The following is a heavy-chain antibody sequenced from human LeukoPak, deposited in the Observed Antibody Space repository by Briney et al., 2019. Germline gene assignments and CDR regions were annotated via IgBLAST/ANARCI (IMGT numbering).Heavy chain of an antibody. J-gene: IGHJ4*02. V-gene: IGHV1-2*02. D-gene: IGHD3-22*01. CDR1: GYTFTGYY. CDR3: ARVRHDYDSSGYELDY. CDR2: INPNSGGT. Sequence: ASVKVSCKASGYTFTGYYMHWVRQAPGQGLEWMGWINPNSGGTNYAQKFQGRVTMTRDTSIGTAYMELSRLRSDDTAVYYCARVRHDYDSSGYELDYWGQGTLVTVSS.